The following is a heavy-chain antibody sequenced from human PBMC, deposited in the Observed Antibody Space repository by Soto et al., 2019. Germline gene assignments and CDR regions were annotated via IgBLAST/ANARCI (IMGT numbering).Heavy chain of an antibody. CDR3: ARTLKGYYFDY. J-gene: IGHJ4*02. CDR1: GGSISSYY. CDR2: IYYSGST. Sequence: SETLSLTCTVSGGSISSYYWSWIRQPPGKGLEWIGYIYYSGSTYYNPSLKSRVTISVDTSKNQFSLKLSSVTAADTAVYYCARTLKGYYFDYWGQGTLVTVSS. V-gene: IGHV4-59*06.